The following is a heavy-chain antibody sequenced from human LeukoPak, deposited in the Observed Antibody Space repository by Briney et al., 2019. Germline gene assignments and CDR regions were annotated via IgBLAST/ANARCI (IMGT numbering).Heavy chain of an antibody. CDR1: GGSISSYY. J-gene: IGHJ4*02. CDR2: IYYSGST. Sequence: KPSEILSLTCTVSGGSISSYYWSWIRQPPGKGLEWIGYIYYSGSTNYNPSLKSRVTISVDTSKNQFSLKLSSVTAADTAVYYCAGSTLGSYFFDYWGQGTLVTVSS. CDR3: AGSTLGSYFFDY. V-gene: IGHV4-59*08. D-gene: IGHD3-10*01.